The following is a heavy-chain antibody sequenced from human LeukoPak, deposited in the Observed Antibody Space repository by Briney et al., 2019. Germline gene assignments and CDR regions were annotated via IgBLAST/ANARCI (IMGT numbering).Heavy chain of an antibody. CDR2: INPNSGGT. J-gene: IGHJ4*02. D-gene: IGHD3/OR15-3a*01. V-gene: IGHV1-2*02. Sequence: ASVKVSFKGSGYTFTGYYMHWVRQAPGQGLEWMGWINPNSGGTNYAQKFQGRVTMTRDTSISTAYMELSRLRSDDTAVYYCARDGPLISSFDLWGQGTLVTVSS. CDR3: ARDGPLISSFDL. CDR1: GYTFTGYY.